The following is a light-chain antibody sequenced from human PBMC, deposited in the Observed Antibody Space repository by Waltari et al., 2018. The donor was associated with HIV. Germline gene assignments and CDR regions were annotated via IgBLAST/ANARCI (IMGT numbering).Light chain of an antibody. V-gene: IGLV1-40*01. Sequence: QSVLTQPPSVSGAPGQRVTISCTGSNSNIGAGYDVHWFQQLPGTAPNLLIYTNNNRPSGVPDRVSASKSGASASLAIAGLQVEDEADYYCQSYDSGLSGVIFGGGTKLTVL. CDR1: NSNIGAGYD. J-gene: IGLJ2*01. CDR3: QSYDSGLSGVI. CDR2: TNN.